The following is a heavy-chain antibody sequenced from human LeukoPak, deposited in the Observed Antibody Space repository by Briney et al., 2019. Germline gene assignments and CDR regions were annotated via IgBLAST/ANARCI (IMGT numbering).Heavy chain of an antibody. Sequence: SETLSLTCTVSGGSISSSSYYWGWIRPPPGKGLEWIGSIYYSRSTYYNPSLKSRVTISVDTSKNQFSLKLSSVTAADTAVYYCAIDLHTAVGATGYWGQGTLVTVSS. D-gene: IGHD1-26*01. CDR1: GGSISSSSYY. CDR3: AIDLHTAVGATGY. V-gene: IGHV4-39*07. J-gene: IGHJ4*02. CDR2: IYYSRST.